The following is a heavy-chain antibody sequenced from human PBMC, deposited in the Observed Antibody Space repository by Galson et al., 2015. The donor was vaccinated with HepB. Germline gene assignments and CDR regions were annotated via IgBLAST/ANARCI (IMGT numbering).Heavy chain of an antibody. J-gene: IGHJ4*02. CDR2: INPSGGST. Sequence: SVKVSCKASGYTFTSYYMHWVRQAPGQGLEWMGIINPSGGSTSYAQKLQGRVTMTRDTSTSTVYMELSSLRSEDTAVYYCARARKPTTVTTTLGVFDYWGQGTLVTVSS. CDR1: GYTFTSYY. D-gene: IGHD4-17*01. V-gene: IGHV1-46*04. CDR3: ARARKPTTVTTTLGVFDY.